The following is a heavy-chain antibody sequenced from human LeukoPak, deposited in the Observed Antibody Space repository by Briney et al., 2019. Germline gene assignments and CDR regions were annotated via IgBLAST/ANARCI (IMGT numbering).Heavy chain of an antibody. D-gene: IGHD3-16*01. J-gene: IGHJ3*01. Sequence: GGSLRVSCAAPGFTFSSYGMHWGRQAPGKGLEWVAVIWYDGSNKYYADSVKGRFTISRDNSKNTLYLQMNSLRAEDTAVYYCAKDFEITFGGASGPSTWGQGTMVTVSS. CDR1: GFTFSSYG. V-gene: IGHV3-33*06. CDR2: IWYDGSNK. CDR3: AKDFEITFGGASGPST.